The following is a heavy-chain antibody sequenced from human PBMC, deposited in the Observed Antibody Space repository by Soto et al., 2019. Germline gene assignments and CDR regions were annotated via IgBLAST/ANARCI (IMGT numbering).Heavy chain of an antibody. Sequence: SETLSLTCAVYGGSFSGYYWSWIRQPPGKGLEWIGEINHSGSTNYNPSLKSRVTISVDTSKNQFSLKLSSVTAADTAVYYCARGRGTYYDIFGINYYCDYWGQGTLVTVSS. J-gene: IGHJ4*02. D-gene: IGHD3-9*01. V-gene: IGHV4-34*01. CDR3: ARGRGTYYDIFGINYYCDY. CDR2: INHSGST. CDR1: GGSFSGYY.